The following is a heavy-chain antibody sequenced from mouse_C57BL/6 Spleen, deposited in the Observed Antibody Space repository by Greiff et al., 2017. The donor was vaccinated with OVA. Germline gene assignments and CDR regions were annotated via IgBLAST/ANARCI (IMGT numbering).Heavy chain of an antibody. CDR3: ARYGSSYAMDY. V-gene: IGHV1-69*01. CDR2: LDPSDSYT. CDR1: GYTFTSYW. Sequence: QVQLQQPGAELVMPGASVKLSCKASGYTFTSYWMHWVKQRPGQGLEWIGELDPSDSYTNYNQKFKGKSTLTVDKSSSTAYMQLSSLTSEDSAVYYCARYGSSYAMDYWGQGTSVTVSS. J-gene: IGHJ4*01. D-gene: IGHD1-1*01.